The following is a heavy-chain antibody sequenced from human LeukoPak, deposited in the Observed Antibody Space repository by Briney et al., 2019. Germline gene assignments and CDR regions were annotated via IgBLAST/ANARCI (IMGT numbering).Heavy chain of an antibody. D-gene: IGHD1-26*01. Sequence: PSETLSLTCTVSGGSISSNTYYWPWIRQPPGKGLEWIGSIYHTGTTYYNPSLKSRVTISVDTSSDRFSLQLRSVTAADTATYYCASPSKWELSDLGCWGRGTPVTVSS. CDR3: ASPSKWELSDLGC. V-gene: IGHV4-39*01. CDR2: IYHTGTT. J-gene: IGHJ4*01. CDR1: GGSISSNTYY.